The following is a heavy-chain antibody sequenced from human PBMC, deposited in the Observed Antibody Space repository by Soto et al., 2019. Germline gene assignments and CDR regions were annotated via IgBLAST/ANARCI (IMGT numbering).Heavy chain of an antibody. CDR2: ISGRSGFI. Sequence: EVQLVESGGGLVKPAGSLRLSCAASGFTFSGYTMNWVRQAPGKGLEWVSSISGRSGFIYYTDSVKGRFTISRDNARNALYLQMNSLSAEDTAVYYCARHGKSGVGDWYFDFWGQGALVTVSS. CDR3: ARHGKSGVGDWYFDF. CDR1: GFTFSGYT. V-gene: IGHV3-21*01. J-gene: IGHJ4*02. D-gene: IGHD3-10*01.